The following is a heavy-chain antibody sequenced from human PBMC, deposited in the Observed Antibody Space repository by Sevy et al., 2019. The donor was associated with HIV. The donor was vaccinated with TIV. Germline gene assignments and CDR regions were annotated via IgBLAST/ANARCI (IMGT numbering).Heavy chain of an antibody. D-gene: IGHD1-26*01. Sequence: SETLSLTCTVSGGSITSLYWNWIRQPPGKGLEWIANIYYNGHINYNPSLKSRFTLSLDTSKNKISLRLRSVTAADTAMYYCAGENAWGRGYSWGQGTLVTVSS. CDR2: IYYNGHI. CDR1: GGSITSLY. V-gene: IGHV4-59*08. CDR3: AGENAWGRGYS. J-gene: IGHJ4*02.